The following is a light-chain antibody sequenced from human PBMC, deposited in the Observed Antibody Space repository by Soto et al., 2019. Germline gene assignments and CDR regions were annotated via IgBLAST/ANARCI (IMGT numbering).Light chain of an antibody. Sequence: EIVMTQSPATLSVSPGETATLSCRASQSVNSYLAWYQQKPGQAPRLLIYGASSRATGIPDRFSGSGSGTDFTLTISRLEPEDFAVYYCQQYGSAPLTFGGGTKVDIK. CDR3: QQYGSAPLT. CDR2: GAS. J-gene: IGKJ4*01. V-gene: IGKV3-20*01. CDR1: QSVNSY.